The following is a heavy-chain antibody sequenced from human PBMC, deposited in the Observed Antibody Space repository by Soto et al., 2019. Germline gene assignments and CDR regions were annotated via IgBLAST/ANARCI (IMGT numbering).Heavy chain of an antibody. J-gene: IGHJ4*02. V-gene: IGHV3-74*01. CDR3: ARVGYCNGDCYSDY. CDR1: GFTFSSYL. CDR2: INSDGSSI. Sequence: PGGSPRLSCAASGFTFSSYLMHWVRQAPGKGLVWVSRINSDGSSITYADSVKGRFTISRDSAKNTLYLQMNSLRAEDTAVYYCARVGYCNGDCYSDYWGQGTLVTVS. D-gene: IGHD2-21*02.